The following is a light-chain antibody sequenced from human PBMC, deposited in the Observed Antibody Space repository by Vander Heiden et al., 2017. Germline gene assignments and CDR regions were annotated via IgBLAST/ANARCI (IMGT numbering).Light chain of an antibody. CDR1: ALPKQY. V-gene: IGLV3-25*03. J-gene: IGLJ3*02. CDR3: QSADSSGTWV. Sequence: SYELTPPPSVSVSPGQKARITCSGDALPKQYGYWYQQQPGQDPVLVIYNDSERPSGIPERYSGSSSGTTVTLTISGVQAEDEADYYCQSADSSGTWVFGGGTKLTVL. CDR2: NDS.